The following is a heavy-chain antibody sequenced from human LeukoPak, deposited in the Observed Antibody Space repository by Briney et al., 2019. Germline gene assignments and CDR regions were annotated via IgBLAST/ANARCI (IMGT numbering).Heavy chain of an antibody. Sequence: GGSLRLSCAASGFTFSSYAMSWVRQAPGKGLEWVSAISGSGGSTYYADSVKGRFTISRDNSKNTLYLQMNSLRAEDTAVYYCAKVGIVVVPAADDAFDIWGQGTMVIVSS. CDR2: ISGSGGST. V-gene: IGHV3-23*01. CDR1: GFTFSSYA. J-gene: IGHJ3*02. CDR3: AKVGIVVVPAADDAFDI. D-gene: IGHD2-2*01.